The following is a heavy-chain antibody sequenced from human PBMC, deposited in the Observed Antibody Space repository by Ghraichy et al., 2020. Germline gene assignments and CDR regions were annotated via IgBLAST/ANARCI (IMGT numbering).Heavy chain of an antibody. CDR1: GYTFTSYD. D-gene: IGHD6-13*01. CDR3: ARGLRYSSSWYAGNWFDP. Sequence: ASVKVSCKASGYTFTSYDINWVRQATGQGLEWMGWMNPNSGNTGYAQKFQGRVTMTRNTSISTAYMELSSLRSEDTAVYYCARGLRYSSSWYAGNWFDPWGQGTLVTVSS. J-gene: IGHJ5*02. CDR2: MNPNSGNT. V-gene: IGHV1-8*01.